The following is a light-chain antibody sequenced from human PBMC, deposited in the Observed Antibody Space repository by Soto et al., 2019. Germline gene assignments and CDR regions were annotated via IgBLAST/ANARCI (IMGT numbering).Light chain of an antibody. CDR1: NSDVGDYKY. Sequence: QSALTQPASVSGFPGQSITISCTGSNSDVGDYKYVSGYQQMSGAAPKLIIYDVSDRPSGVSNCFSGSKSGNTASLTISGLQAEDEADYYCISYTSTTTLYVFGTGTKVTVL. V-gene: IGLV2-14*01. CDR2: DVS. J-gene: IGLJ1*01. CDR3: ISYTSTTTLYV.